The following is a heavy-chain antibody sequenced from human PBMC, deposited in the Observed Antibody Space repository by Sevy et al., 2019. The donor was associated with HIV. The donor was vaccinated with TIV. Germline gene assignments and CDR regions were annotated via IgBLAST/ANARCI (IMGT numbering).Heavy chain of an antibody. CDR1: NGSISSGDYY. CDR3: ARGVWSGYHFDS. Sequence: SETLSLTCTVSNGSISSGDYYWTWIRQPPGKDLEWVGYIFYTGTTYYNTPLRSRVMISLDTSKNQFSLKLNSVTAADTAAYYCARGVWSGYHFDSCGQGTLVTVSS. J-gene: IGHJ4*02. CDR2: IFYTGTT. V-gene: IGHV4-30-4*01. D-gene: IGHD5-18*01.